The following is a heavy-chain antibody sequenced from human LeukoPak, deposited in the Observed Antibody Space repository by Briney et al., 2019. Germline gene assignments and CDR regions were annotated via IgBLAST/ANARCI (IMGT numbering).Heavy chain of an antibody. Sequence: PGGSLRLSCAASGFTFSSYWMHWVRQAPGKGLVWVSRINNDESHTTYADSVKGRFTISRDNAKNTLYLQMNSLRVEDTAVYYCARRVRWVTGETSGYYFDYWGQGTLVTVSS. CDR3: ARRVRWVTGETSGYYFDY. D-gene: IGHD2-21*02. J-gene: IGHJ4*02. CDR1: GFTFSSYW. CDR2: INNDESHT. V-gene: IGHV3-74*01.